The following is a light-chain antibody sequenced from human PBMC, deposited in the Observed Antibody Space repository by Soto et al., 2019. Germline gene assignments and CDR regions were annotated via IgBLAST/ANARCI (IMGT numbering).Light chain of an antibody. CDR2: GAS. CDR1: QSVSSN. CDR3: QQYGSSPRT. J-gene: IGKJ1*01. Sequence: EIVLTQSPGTLSVSPWERATLSCRASQSVSSNLAWYQQKPGQAPSLLIYGASSRATGIPDRFSGSGSGTDFTLTISRLEPEDFAVYYCQQYGSSPRTFGQGTKVDIK. V-gene: IGKV3-20*01.